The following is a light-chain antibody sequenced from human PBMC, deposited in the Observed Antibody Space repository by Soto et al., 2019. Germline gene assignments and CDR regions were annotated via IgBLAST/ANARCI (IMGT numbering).Light chain of an antibody. V-gene: IGKV1-27*01. Sequence: DFQMTQSPSSLSASVGDRVTISCRAGQDISNFLAWYQQRPGKVPKLLIYAASTLHSGVPSRFSGSGSGTEFTLTISSLQPEDAATYDCQRYRGAPRTFGQGTQVESK. CDR2: AAS. CDR1: QDISNF. CDR3: QRYRGAPRT. J-gene: IGKJ1*01.